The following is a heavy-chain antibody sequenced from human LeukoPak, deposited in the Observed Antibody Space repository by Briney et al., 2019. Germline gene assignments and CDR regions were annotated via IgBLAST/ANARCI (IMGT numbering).Heavy chain of an antibody. V-gene: IGHV3-23*01. CDR1: GFSFSIYG. Sequence: GGSLRLSWVASGFSFSIYGMNWVRQAPGKGLEWVSTISDSGGNTHYADSVKGRFTISRDNSKNTLYLQMNSLRAEDTAVYYCAKLLWSGKTFDYWGQGTLVTVSS. CDR2: ISDSGGNT. D-gene: IGHD3-3*01. J-gene: IGHJ4*02. CDR3: AKLLWSGKTFDY.